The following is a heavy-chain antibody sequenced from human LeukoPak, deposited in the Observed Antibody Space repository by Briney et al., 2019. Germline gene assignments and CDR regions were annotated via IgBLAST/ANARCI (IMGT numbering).Heavy chain of an antibody. CDR3: ARRVTTASPPENWFDP. D-gene: IGHD4-11*01. V-gene: IGHV4-59*01. CDR1: GGSISSYY. J-gene: IGHJ5*01. CDR2: IYYSGST. Sequence: SETLSLTCTVSGGSISSYYWSWIRQPPGKGLEWIGYIYYSGSTNYNPSLKSRVTISVDTSKNPFSLKLSSVTAADTAVYYCARRVTTASPPENWFDPWGQGTLVTVSS.